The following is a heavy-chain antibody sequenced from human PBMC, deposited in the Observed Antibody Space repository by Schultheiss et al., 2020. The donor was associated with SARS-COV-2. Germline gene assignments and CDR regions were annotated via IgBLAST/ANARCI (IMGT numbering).Heavy chain of an antibody. D-gene: IGHD4-17*01. J-gene: IGHJ2*01. V-gene: IGHV4-34*01. Sequence: SQTLSLTCAVYGGSFSGYYWSWIRQPPGKGLEWIGEINHSGSTYYNPSLKSRVTISVDTSKNQFSLKLSSVTAADTAVYYCARVLNYGDYSLDLWGRGTLVTVSS. CDR3: ARVLNYGDYSLDL. CDR2: INHSGST. CDR1: GGSFSGYY.